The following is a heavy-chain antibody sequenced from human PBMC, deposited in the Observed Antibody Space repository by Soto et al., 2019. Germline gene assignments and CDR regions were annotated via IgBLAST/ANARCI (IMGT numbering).Heavy chain of an antibody. CDR1: GGTFSSYA. CDR2: IIPIFGTA. Sequence: ASVKVSCKASGGTFSSYAISWVRQAPGQGLEWMGGIIPIFGTANYAQKFQGRVTITADESTSTAYMELSSLRSEDTAVYYCARVAARPDNFYYYYGMDVWGQGTTVTVSS. J-gene: IGHJ6*02. CDR3: ARVAARPDNFYYYYGMDV. D-gene: IGHD6-6*01. V-gene: IGHV1-69*13.